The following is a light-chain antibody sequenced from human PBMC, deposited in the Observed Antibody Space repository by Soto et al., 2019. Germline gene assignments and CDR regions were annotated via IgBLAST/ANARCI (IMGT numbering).Light chain of an antibody. CDR3: QQYGSSPGT. V-gene: IGKV3-20*01. CDR2: GAS. Sequence: EIVLTQSPDTLSLSPGERATLSCRASQSVSSSYLAWYQQKPGQAPRLLIYGASSRATGIPDRFSGSGSGTAFTLTISRLEPEDFAVYYCQQYGSSPGTFGQGTKVEIK. CDR1: QSVSSSY. J-gene: IGKJ1*01.